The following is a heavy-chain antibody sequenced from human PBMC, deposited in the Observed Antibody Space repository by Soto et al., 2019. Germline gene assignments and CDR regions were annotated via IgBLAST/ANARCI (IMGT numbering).Heavy chain of an antibody. CDR1: GFTFSSYA. CDR2: IGGSGGST. CDR3: AKELGGDRGENWFDP. J-gene: IGHJ5*02. Sequence: EVQLLESGGGLVQPGGSLRLSCAASGFTFSSYAMSWVRQAPGKGLEWVSAIGGSGGSTYYSDSVKGRFTISRDNSKNTLYLQMNSLRAEDTAVYYCAKELGGDRGENWFDPWGQGTLVTVSS. D-gene: IGHD3-16*01. V-gene: IGHV3-23*01.